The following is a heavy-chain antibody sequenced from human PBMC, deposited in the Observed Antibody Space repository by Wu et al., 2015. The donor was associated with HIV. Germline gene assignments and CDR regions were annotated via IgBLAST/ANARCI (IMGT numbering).Heavy chain of an antibody. D-gene: IGHD6-19*01. J-gene: IGHJ3*02. CDR1: GYNFITYY. CDR3: ARARSSGWSYDAFDI. V-gene: IGHV1-2*02. Sequence: QVHLVQSGADVKKPGASVKVSCKASGYNFITYYIHWVRQAPGQGLEWMGCINPNSGGTNYAQRFQDKVSMTRDTSISTAYMELRRLISDDTAVYYCARARSSGWSYDAFDIVGPRDNGHRLF. CDR2: INPNSGGT.